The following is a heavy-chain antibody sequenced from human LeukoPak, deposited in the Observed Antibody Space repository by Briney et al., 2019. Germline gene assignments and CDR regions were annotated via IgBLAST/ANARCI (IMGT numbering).Heavy chain of an antibody. J-gene: IGHJ4*02. CDR1: GFTFSTYS. Sequence: PGGSLRLSCAASGFTFSTYSMNWVRQAPGKGLEWVSAISGSGGSTYYADSVKGRFTISRDNSKNTLYLQMNSLRAEDTAVYYCAKDSTPAYYYGSGSYLDYWGQGTLVTVSS. D-gene: IGHD3-10*01. CDR2: ISGSGGST. CDR3: AKDSTPAYYYGSGSYLDY. V-gene: IGHV3-23*01.